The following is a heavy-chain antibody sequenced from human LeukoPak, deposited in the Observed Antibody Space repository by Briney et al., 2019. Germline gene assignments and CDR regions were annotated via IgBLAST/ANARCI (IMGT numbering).Heavy chain of an antibody. J-gene: IGHJ4*02. CDR3: ARVHGSGSYGLEF. D-gene: IGHD3-10*01. V-gene: IGHV1-2*02. Sequence: ASVKVSCKTSGYIFTDFYLHWVRQAPGQGLEWMEWLNPNSGGTDYAQKFQGRVTVTRDTSISTAYMELSRLTSDDTAVYSCARVHGSGSYGLEFWGQGTLVTVSS. CDR2: LNPNSGGT. CDR1: GYIFTDFY.